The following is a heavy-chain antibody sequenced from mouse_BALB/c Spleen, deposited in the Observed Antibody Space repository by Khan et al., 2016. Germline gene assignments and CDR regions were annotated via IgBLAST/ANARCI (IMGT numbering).Heavy chain of an antibody. J-gene: IGHJ2*01. CDR2: ILPGSGST. CDR1: GYTFSSYW. V-gene: IGHV1-9*01. CDR3: ARTDRRGYFDY. Sequence: QVRLQQSGAELMKPGASVKISCKATGYTFSSYWIEWVKQRPGHGLEWIGEILPGSGSTNYNEKFRGKATFTADTSSNTAYMQLSSLTSEDSAVHCRARTDRRGYFDYWGQGTTLTVSS.